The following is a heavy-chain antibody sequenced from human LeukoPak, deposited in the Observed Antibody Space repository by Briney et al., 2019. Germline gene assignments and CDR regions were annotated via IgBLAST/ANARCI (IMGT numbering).Heavy chain of an antibody. CDR2: IRSDGSNK. V-gene: IGHV3-30*02. CDR1: GFTFSSYA. J-gene: IGHJ4*02. D-gene: IGHD2-2*01. CDR3: AKKMKYCSSTSCYASFDY. Sequence: GGSLRLSCAASGFTFSSYALHWVRQAPGKGLEWVSFIRSDGSNKSYADSVKGRFTISRDDSKNTLYLQMNSLRAEDTAVYYCAKKMKYCSSTSCYASFDYWGQGTLVTVSS.